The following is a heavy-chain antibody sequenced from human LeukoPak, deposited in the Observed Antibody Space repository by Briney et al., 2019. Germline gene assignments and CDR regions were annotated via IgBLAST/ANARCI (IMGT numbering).Heavy chain of an antibody. V-gene: IGHV3-23*01. CDR3: AKRGVVIRVILVGFHKEAYYFEF. D-gene: IGHD3/OR15-3a*01. CDR1: GLTLSNYG. CDR2: ISDSGGNT. J-gene: IGHJ4*02. Sequence: PGGSLRLSCAVSGLTLSNYGMSWVRQAPGKGLEWVAGISDSGGNTKYADSVEGRFTISRDNPKNTLYLQMNSLRAEDTAVYFCAKRGVVIRVILVGFHKEAYYFEFWGQGALVTVSS.